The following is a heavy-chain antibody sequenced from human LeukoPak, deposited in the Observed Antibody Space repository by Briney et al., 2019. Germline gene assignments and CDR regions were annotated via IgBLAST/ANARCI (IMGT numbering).Heavy chain of an antibody. D-gene: IGHD2-2*01. CDR3: ARGTCSTTSCPQDY. V-gene: IGHV3-48*01. Sequence: GGSLRLSCAASGFTFSIYAMNWVRQAPGKGLEWVSNISSSSSTIYYADTVKGRFTISRDNAKNSLYLQMNSLRAEDTAVYYCARGTCSTTSCPQDYWGQGTLVTVSS. CDR2: ISSSSSTI. CDR1: GFTFSIYA. J-gene: IGHJ4*02.